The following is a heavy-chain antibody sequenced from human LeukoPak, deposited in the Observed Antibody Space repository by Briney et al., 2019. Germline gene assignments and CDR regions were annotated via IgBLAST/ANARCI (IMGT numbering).Heavy chain of an antibody. CDR2: ISYSGST. D-gene: IGHD1-20*01. CDR1: GGSISSYY. CDR3: ARLITKKPKGPPWFDP. J-gene: IGHJ5*02. V-gene: IGHV4-59*08. Sequence: SETLSLTCTVSGGSISSYYWSWIRQPPGKGLEWIGYISYSGSTSSNPSLKSRVTISVDTSKNQFSLRLSSVTAADTAVYYCARLITKKPKGPPWFDPWGQGTVVTVSS.